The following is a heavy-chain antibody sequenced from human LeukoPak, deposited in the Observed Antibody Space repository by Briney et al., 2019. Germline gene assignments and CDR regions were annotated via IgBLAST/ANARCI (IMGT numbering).Heavy chain of an antibody. CDR2: IYYSGST. J-gene: IGHJ5*02. V-gene: IGHV4-30-4*08. CDR1: GGSISSGGYY. CDR3: ARSPTRIIVVVPAPNWFDP. Sequence: PSQTLSLTCTVSGGSISSGGYYWSWIRQHPGTGLEWIGYIYYSGSTYYNPSLKSRVTISVDTSKNQFSLKLSSVTAADTAVYYCARSPTRIIVVVPAPNWFDPWGQGTLVTVSS. D-gene: IGHD2-2*01.